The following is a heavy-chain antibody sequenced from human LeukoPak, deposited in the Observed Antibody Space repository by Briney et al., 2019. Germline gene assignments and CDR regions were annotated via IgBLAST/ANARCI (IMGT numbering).Heavy chain of an antibody. V-gene: IGHV4-59*01. CDR1: GGSISAYY. J-gene: IGHJ4*02. CDR3: ARDRELGY. D-gene: IGHD3-10*01. Sequence: SETLSLTCTVSGGSISAYYWSWIRQPPRKGLEWIGYIYNSGSTNYNPSLKSRLTISVDTSKNQFSLKLSSVTAADTAVYYCARDRELGYWGQGTLVTVSS. CDR2: IYNSGST.